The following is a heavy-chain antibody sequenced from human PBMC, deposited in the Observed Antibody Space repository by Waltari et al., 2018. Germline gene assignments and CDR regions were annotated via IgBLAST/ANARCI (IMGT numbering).Heavy chain of an antibody. CDR3: ATKAGRQQLEDYYYYMDV. D-gene: IGHD6-13*01. J-gene: IGHJ6*03. V-gene: IGHV4-39*07. CDR1: GGSISSSSYY. CDR2: IYYSGST. Sequence: QLQLQESGPGLVKPSETLSLTCTVSGGSISSSSYYWGWIRQPPGKGLEWIGSIYYSGSTYYNPSLKSRVTISVDTSKNQFSLKLSSLRSEDTAVYYCATKAGRQQLEDYYYYMDVWGKGTTVTVSS.